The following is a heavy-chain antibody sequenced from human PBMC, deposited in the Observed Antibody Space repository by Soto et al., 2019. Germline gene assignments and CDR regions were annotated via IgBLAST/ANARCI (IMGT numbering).Heavy chain of an antibody. Sequence: QITLKESGPTLVKPTQTLTLTCTFSGFSISTSGVVVGWIRQPPGKALEWLALIYWDNDRRYSQSLRSRLSITKDTANNQVVLTMINMDPVDTATYYCAHSPWTGTTAYFDYWGQGTLVTVSS. CDR2: IYWDNDR. J-gene: IGHJ4*02. CDR3: AHSPWTGTTAYFDY. CDR1: GFSISTSGVV. D-gene: IGHD1-1*01. V-gene: IGHV2-5*02.